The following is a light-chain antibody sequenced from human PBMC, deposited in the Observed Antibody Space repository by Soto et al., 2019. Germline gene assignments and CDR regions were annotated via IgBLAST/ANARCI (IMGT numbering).Light chain of an antibody. J-gene: IGLJ2*01. Sequence: QSALTQPASVSGSPGQSITISCTGTSSDVGGYNYVSWYQQHPGKAPKLMIYEVSNRPSGVSIRFSGSKSGNTASLTISGLQAEDEGDYHCSSYISSSRHVEFGGGTQLTVL. CDR3: SSYISSSRHVE. CDR1: SSDVGGYNY. V-gene: IGLV2-14*01. CDR2: EVS.